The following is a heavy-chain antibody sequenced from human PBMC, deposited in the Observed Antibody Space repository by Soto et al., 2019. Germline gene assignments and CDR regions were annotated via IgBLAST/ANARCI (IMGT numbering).Heavy chain of an antibody. CDR2: IIPTLGTT. Sequence: QVQLVQSGAEVKKPGSSAKVSCKASGGTFSSYGISWVRQAPGQGLEWMGGIIPTLGTTNFAQKFQGRVTITADEATTTAYMELSMLRSEDSAVYDCARVRGVVTNDSYFDGMDVWCQGTTVTVSS. V-gene: IGHV1-69*01. D-gene: IGHD3-3*01. J-gene: IGHJ6*02. CDR1: GGTFSSYG. CDR3: ARVRGVVTNDSYFDGMDV.